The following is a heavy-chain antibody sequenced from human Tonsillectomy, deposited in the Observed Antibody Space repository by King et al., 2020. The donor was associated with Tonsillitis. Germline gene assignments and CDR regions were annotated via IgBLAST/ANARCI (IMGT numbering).Heavy chain of an antibody. Sequence: VQLVESGGGVVQPGGSLRLSCAASGFTFSSYGMHWVRQAPGKGLEWVAFIRYDGSNKYYADSVKGRFTISRDNSKNTLYLQMNSLRAEDTAVYYCAKDFGFGDFRWSINWYFDLWGRGTLVTVSS. CDR1: GFTFSSYG. CDR2: IRYDGSNK. V-gene: IGHV3-30*02. J-gene: IGHJ2*01. D-gene: IGHD3-10*01. CDR3: AKDFGFGDFRWSINWYFDL.